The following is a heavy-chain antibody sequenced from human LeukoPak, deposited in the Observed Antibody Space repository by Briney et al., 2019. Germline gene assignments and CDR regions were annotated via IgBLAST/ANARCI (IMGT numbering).Heavy chain of an antibody. CDR2: MNPNSGNT. J-gene: IGHJ4*02. D-gene: IGHD1-26*01. CDR1: GYTFTSYD. CDR3: ARYGQWELLGDY. V-gene: IGHV1-18*01. Sequence: ASVKVSCKASGYTFTSYDINWVRQATGQGLEWMGWMNPNSGNTNYAQKLQGRVTMTTDTSTSTAYMELRSLRSDDTAVYYCARYGQWELLGDYWGQGTLVTVSS.